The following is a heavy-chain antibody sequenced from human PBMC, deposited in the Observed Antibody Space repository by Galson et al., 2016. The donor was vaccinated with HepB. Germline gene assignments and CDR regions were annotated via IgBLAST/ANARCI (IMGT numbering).Heavy chain of an antibody. CDR1: GYSLTSYW. CDR3: ARHRYYYDSSGDYYALGY. D-gene: IGHD3-22*01. J-gene: IGHJ4*02. V-gene: IGHV5-10-1*01. CDR2: IDPSDSYT. Sequence: QSGAEVKKPGESLRISCKGSGYSLTSYWISWVRQMPGKGLEWMGRIDPSDSYTNYSPSFKGHVTISADKSMSTAYLQWSSLKASDTAMYYCARHRYYYDSSGDYYALGYWGQGARVTVSS.